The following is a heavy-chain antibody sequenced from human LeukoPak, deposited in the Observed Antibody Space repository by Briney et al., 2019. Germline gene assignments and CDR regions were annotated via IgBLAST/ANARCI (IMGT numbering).Heavy chain of an antibody. CDR3: ARGNWFDP. CDR1: GFTFSSYW. Sequence: GXSXXLSCAXXGFTFSSYWXHWVRQAPGKGRVWVSRINSDGSSTIYADSVKGGFTISRDNAKNTLYQQMNSLRAEDTAVYYCARGNWFDPWGQGTLVTVSS. J-gene: IGHJ5*02. CDR2: INSDGSST. V-gene: IGHV3-74*01.